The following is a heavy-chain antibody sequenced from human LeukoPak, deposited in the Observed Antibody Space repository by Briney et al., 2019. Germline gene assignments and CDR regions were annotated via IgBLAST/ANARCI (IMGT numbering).Heavy chain of an antibody. D-gene: IGHD3-10*01. Sequence: SSETLSLTCAIYGASFSGYYWTWIRQPPGKGLEWIGEINHSGGTNYNPSLKSRVTISVDTSKKQFSLKLSSVTAADTAVYYCARGVDYYGVWGQGTLVTVSS. CDR1: GASFSGYY. J-gene: IGHJ4*02. CDR2: INHSGGT. CDR3: ARGVDYYGV. V-gene: IGHV4-34*01.